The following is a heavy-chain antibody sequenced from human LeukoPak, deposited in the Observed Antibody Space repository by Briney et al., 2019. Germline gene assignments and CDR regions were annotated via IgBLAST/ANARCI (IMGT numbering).Heavy chain of an antibody. CDR3: AREWAGYGSGSYYYY. V-gene: IGHV1-3*01. CDR2: INAGNGNT. D-gene: IGHD3-10*01. CDR1: GYTFTSYA. Sequence: RASVKVSCKASGYTFTSYAMHWVRQAPGQRLEWMGWINAGNGNTKYSQKFQGRVTITRDTSASTAYMELSSLRSEDTAVYYCAREWAGYGSGSYYYYWGQGTLVTVSS. J-gene: IGHJ4*02.